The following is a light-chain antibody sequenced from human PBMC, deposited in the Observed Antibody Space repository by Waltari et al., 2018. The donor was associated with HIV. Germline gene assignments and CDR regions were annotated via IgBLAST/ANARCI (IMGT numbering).Light chain of an antibody. CDR1: SGYTNYE. CDR3: GAGHGSGSKFVYV. J-gene: IGLJ1*01. CDR2: VGPGGIVG. V-gene: IGLV9-49*01. Sequence: QPVLTQPPSASVSLGASVTLTCTLNSGYTNYEVDWYQQRPGKGPRFGMRVGPGGIVGSRGDGVPDRVSGLASGLNRYLTSKNIQEEDESDYYCGAGHGSGSKFVYVFATGTKVTV.